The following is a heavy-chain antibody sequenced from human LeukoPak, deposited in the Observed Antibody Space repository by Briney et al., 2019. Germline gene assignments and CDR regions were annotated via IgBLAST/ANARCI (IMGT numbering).Heavy chain of an antibody. Sequence: ASVKVSXKASGYTFTGYHMHWVRQAPGQGLEWMGWISAYNGNTNYAQKLQGRVTMTTDTSTSTAYMELRSLRSDDTAVYYCARGFLYDSSDYWGQGTLVTVPP. CDR1: GYTFTGYH. V-gene: IGHV1-18*04. D-gene: IGHD3-22*01. CDR3: ARGFLYDSSDY. J-gene: IGHJ4*02. CDR2: ISAYNGNT.